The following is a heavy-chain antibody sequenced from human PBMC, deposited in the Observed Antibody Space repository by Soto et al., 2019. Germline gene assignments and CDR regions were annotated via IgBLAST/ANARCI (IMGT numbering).Heavy chain of an antibody. V-gene: IGHV4-59*12. J-gene: IGHJ4*02. D-gene: IGHD5-12*01. CDR1: GGSISSYY. CDR2: IFSSGST. Sequence: SETLSLTCTVSGGSISSYYWSWIRQPPGKGLEWIGYIFSSGSTSFNPSLESRAAMSVDTSKNHFSLNLSSVTAADMAVYYCAREGSYSAYNFAHGIQLWSFDFWGQGALVTVSS. CDR3: AREGSYSAYNFAHGIQLWSFDF.